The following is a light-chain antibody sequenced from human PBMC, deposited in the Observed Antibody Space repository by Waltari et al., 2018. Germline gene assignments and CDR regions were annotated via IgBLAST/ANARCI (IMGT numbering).Light chain of an antibody. CDR1: STDLGSSTL. CDR2: EGT. Sequence: QSALTQPASVSGSPGQSISISCTGSSTDLGSSTLVSWYQHHPDKAPNLLIYEGTERPSGISHRFSGSKSGNTASLTISTLQAEDEADYYCFSYADVRSLVFGGGTKVTVL. V-gene: IGLV2-23*01. J-gene: IGLJ2*01. CDR3: FSYADVRSLV.